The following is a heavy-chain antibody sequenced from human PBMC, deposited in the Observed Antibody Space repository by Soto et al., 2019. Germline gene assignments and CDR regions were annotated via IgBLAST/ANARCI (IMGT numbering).Heavy chain of an antibody. Sequence: SETQSLTCTVSGGSIGSYYGSWIRQPPGKGLEWIGYIYYSGSTNYNPSLKSRVTISVDTSKNQFSLKLSSVTAADTAVYYCARELGTNSLRNWFDPWGQGTLVTVSS. CDR3: ARELGTNSLRNWFDP. V-gene: IGHV4-59*01. D-gene: IGHD2-8*01. CDR1: GGSIGSYY. CDR2: IYYSGST. J-gene: IGHJ5*02.